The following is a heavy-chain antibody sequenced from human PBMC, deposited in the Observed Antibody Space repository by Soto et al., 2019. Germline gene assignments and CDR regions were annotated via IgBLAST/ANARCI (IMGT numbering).Heavy chain of an antibody. CDR3: ARAFGDNWDSHYLDC. D-gene: IGHD1-7*01. Sequence: GGSLRLSCAASGFTFSDHYMDWVRQAPGKGLEWIGRVRKKANRYTTVYAASVKGRFTISRDDSKNSLNLQMNSLQTEDTAVYYCARAFGDNWDSHYLDCWGQGTLVTVSS. J-gene: IGHJ4*02. V-gene: IGHV3-72*01. CDR2: VRKKANRYTT. CDR1: GFTFSDHY.